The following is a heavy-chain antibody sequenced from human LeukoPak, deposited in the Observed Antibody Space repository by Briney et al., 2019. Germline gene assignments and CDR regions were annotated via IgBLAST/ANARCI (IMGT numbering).Heavy chain of an antibody. CDR1: GGSISGYY. CDR3: ARAYRLTSPRGFDP. CDR2: IFYTWDT. J-gene: IGHJ5*02. Sequence: SETLSLTCTVSGGSISGYYWNWIRQSPGKGLEWIGYIFYTWDTDYNPSLRSRVIMSVDRSNNRFSLQLASVTTADSAFYYCARAYRLTSPRGFDPWGPGILVTVSS. V-gene: IGHV4-59*01. D-gene: IGHD3-16*02.